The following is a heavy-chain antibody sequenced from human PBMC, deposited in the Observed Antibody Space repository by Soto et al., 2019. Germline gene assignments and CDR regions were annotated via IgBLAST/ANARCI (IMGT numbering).Heavy chain of an antibody. CDR3: ARETQWLNWFDP. CDR2: ISSDSTI. J-gene: IGHJ5*02. V-gene: IGHV3-48*01. CDR1: GFTFSNYS. Sequence: GGSFRLSCAASGFTFSNYSMIWVRQAPGKGLEWVSYISSDSTIYYADSVKGRFTISRDNAKNSLYLQMNSLRAEDTAVYYCARETQWLNWFDPWGQGTLVTVSS. D-gene: IGHD6-19*01.